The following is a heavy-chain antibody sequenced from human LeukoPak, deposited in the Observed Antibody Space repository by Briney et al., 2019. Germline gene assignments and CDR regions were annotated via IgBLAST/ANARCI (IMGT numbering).Heavy chain of an antibody. CDR2: MNPNSGNT. CDR3: ARIKRGYSYGNFDY. J-gene: IGHJ4*02. V-gene: IGHV1-8*01. Sequence: GASVKVSCKASGYTFTSYDINWVRQATGQGLEWMGWMNPNSGNTGYAQKFQGRVTMTRNTSISTAYMELNSLRSEDTAVYYCARIKRGYSYGNFDYWGQGTLVTVSS. D-gene: IGHD5-18*01. CDR1: GYTFTSYD.